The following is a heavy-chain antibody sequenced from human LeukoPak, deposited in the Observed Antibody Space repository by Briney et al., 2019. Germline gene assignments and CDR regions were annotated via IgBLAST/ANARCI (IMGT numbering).Heavy chain of an antibody. Sequence: ASVKVSCKASGYTSTSYGISWVRQAPGQGLEWMGWISAYNGNTNYAQKLQGRVTMTTDTSTSTAYMELRSLRSDDTAVYYCARVTPYSSSWFHYYFDYWGQGTLVTVSS. CDR1: GYTSTSYG. CDR3: ARVTPYSSSWFHYYFDY. J-gene: IGHJ4*02. D-gene: IGHD6-13*01. CDR2: ISAYNGNT. V-gene: IGHV1-18*01.